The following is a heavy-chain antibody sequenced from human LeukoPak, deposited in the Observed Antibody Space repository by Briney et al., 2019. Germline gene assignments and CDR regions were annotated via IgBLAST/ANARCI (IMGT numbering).Heavy chain of an antibody. Sequence: QPGGSLRLSCAASGFTFSSYWMSWVRQAPGKGLEWVANIKQDGSEKYYVDSVKGRFTISRDNAKNSLYLRMNSLRAVDTAVYYCARVSRLTGYYLRYFDYWGQGTLVTVSS. V-gene: IGHV3-7*01. CDR3: ARVSRLTGYYLRYFDY. J-gene: IGHJ4*02. D-gene: IGHD3-9*01. CDR2: IKQDGSEK. CDR1: GFTFSSYW.